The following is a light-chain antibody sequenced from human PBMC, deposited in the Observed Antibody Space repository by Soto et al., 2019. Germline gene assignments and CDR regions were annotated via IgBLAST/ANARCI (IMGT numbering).Light chain of an antibody. CDR2: AAS. CDR3: QQTYSTPRT. V-gene: IGKV1-39*01. CDR1: QSISSY. J-gene: IGKJ2*01. Sequence: DIPMTQSPSSLSTSVGDRVTITCRASQSISSYLNWYQQKPGKAPKLLIYAASVLQSGVPSRFSGSGSGTDCTLTISSLQPEDFATYYCQQTYSTPRTFGQGTKLEIK.